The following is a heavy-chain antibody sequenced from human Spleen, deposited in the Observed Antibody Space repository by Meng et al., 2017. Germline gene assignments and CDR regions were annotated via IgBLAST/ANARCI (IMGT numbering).Heavy chain of an antibody. V-gene: IGHV4-39*07. CDR3: ARLTPAIDY. D-gene: IGHD4-23*01. CDR1: GGSITSSGYY. Sequence: QLQLQESGPGLVKPSETLSLTCTVSGGSITSSGYYWAWIRQPPGRGLEWVGTIDYSGTTYSNSSLKSRVTISVDTSKNQFSLKLSSVTAADTAVYYCARLTPAIDYWGQGTLVTVSS. J-gene: IGHJ4*02. CDR2: IDYSGTT.